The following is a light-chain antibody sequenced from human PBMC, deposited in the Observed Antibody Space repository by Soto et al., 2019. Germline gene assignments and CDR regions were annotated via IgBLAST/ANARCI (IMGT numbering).Light chain of an antibody. V-gene: IGKV3-20*01. CDR3: QHYSSSPPTWT. CDR2: GAS. Sequence: EIGLTQSPGTLALSPGERATLSCRASQCVTSSYLAWYQEKPGQAPRLLIYGASSRATGIPDRFSGSGSGTDFTLTISRLEPEDFAVYYCQHYSSSPPTWTFGQGTKV. CDR1: QCVTSSY. J-gene: IGKJ1*01.